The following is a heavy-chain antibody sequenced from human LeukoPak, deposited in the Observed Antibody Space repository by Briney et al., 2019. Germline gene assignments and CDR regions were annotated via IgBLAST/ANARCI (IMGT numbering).Heavy chain of an antibody. CDR1: GYSFTSYW. V-gene: IGHV5-51*01. D-gene: IGHD3-22*01. CDR2: IYPGDSDT. Sequence: ESLKISCKGSGYSFTSYWIGWVRQMPGKGLEWMGIIYPGDSDTRYSPSFQGQVTISADKSISTAYLQWSSLKASDTAMYYCARHYYYDSSGYFHNWFDPWGQGTLVTVSS. CDR3: ARHYYYDSSGYFHNWFDP. J-gene: IGHJ5*02.